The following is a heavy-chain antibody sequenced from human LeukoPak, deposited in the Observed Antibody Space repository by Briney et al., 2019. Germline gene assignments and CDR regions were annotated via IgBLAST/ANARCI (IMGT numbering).Heavy chain of an antibody. CDR1: GGSFSGYY. J-gene: IGHJ4*02. CDR2: INHSGST. CDR3: ASVVVVAAIFDY. Sequence: SETLSLTCAVYGGSFSGYYWSWIRQPPGKGLEWIGEINHSGSTNYNPSLKSRVTISVDTSKNQFSLKLSSVTAADTAVYYCASVVVVAAIFDYWGQGTLVTVSS. D-gene: IGHD2-15*01. V-gene: IGHV4-34*01.